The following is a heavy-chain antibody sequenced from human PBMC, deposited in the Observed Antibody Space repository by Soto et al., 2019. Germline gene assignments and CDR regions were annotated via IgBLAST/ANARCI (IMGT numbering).Heavy chain of an antibody. CDR2: ISTYNGHT. Sequence: QVQLVQSGAEVKKPGASVKVSCKASGYTFTNYGISWVRQAPGQGLEWMGWISTYNGHTTSAQKLQGRVTMTTDTSTSTAYMELRSLRSDDTAVYYCARDWGQQWLAYGMDLWGQGTTVTVSS. CDR3: ARDWGQQWLAYGMDL. V-gene: IGHV1-18*01. CDR1: GYTFTNYG. J-gene: IGHJ6*02. D-gene: IGHD6-19*01.